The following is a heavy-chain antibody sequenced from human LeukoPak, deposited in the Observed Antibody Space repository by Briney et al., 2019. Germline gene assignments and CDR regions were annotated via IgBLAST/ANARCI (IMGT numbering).Heavy chain of an antibody. Sequence: PGRSLRLSCAASGFTFDDYAMHWVRQAPGKGLEWVSGISWNSGSIGYADSVKGRFTISRDNAKNSLYLQMNSLRAEDTALYYCAKDIGPMYYYGMDVWGQGTTVTVSS. CDR1: GFTFDDYA. V-gene: IGHV3-9*01. CDR2: ISWNSGSI. J-gene: IGHJ6*02. CDR3: AKDIGPMYYYGMDV. D-gene: IGHD3/OR15-3a*01.